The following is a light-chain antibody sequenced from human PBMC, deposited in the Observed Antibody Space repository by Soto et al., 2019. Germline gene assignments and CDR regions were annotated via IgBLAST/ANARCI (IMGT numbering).Light chain of an antibody. Sequence: IQLTQSPSSLSASVGDRVTITCRASQGITSYLAWYQQKPGKAHKLLIYAASTLQSGVPSRFSGSGSGTDFTLTISSLQPEDFATYYCQQLNSFTFGQGTKLEIK. V-gene: IGKV1-9*01. CDR3: QQLNSFT. J-gene: IGKJ2*01. CDR1: QGITSY. CDR2: AAS.